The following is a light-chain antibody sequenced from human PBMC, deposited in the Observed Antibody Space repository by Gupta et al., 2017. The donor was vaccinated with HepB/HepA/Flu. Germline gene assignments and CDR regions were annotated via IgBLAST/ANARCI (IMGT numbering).Light chain of an antibody. CDR2: GAS. J-gene: IGKJ1*01. Sequence: EIVLTQSPGTLSLSPGERATLSCRASQSVSSSHLAWYQQKPGQAPRLLIYGASIRATGSPDKFSGSGYGNDCTLTISKLEPEEFAVYYCQQYRNTVNTPRTFGQGTKVEIK. V-gene: IGKV3-20*01. CDR3: QQYRNTVNTPRT. CDR1: QSVSSSH.